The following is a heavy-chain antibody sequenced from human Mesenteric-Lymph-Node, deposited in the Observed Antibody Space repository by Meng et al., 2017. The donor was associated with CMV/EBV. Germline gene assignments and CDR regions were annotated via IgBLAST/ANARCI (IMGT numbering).Heavy chain of an antibody. CDR3: AREGYYESGGPIDY. Sequence: SCAASGFTFSSYDMHWVRQAPGKGLEWVSYISGGVDVIYYADSVKGRFTISRDNAGNSLYLQMNSLRAEDTAVYYCAREGYYESGGPIDYWGRGTLVTVSS. J-gene: IGHJ4*02. CDR2: ISGGVDVI. V-gene: IGHV3-11*04. D-gene: IGHD3-22*01. CDR1: GFTFSSYD.